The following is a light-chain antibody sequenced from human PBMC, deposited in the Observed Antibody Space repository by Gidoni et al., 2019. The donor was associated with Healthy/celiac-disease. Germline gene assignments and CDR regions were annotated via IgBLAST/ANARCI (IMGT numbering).Light chain of an antibody. CDR1: SSDVGGYNY. J-gene: IGLJ3*02. CDR2: DVS. Sequence: QSALTQPASVSGSPGQSITISCTGTSSDVGGYNYVSWYQQHPGKAPKLMIYDVSNRPSGVSNRFSGSKSGNTASLTISGFQAEDEADYYCSSYTSSSIWVFGGGTKLTVL. CDR3: SSYTSSSIWV. V-gene: IGLV2-14*01.